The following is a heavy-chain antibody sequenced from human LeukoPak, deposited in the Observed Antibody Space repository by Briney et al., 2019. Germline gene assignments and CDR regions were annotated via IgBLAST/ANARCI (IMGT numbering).Heavy chain of an antibody. D-gene: IGHD4-17*01. CDR2: IYYSGST. Sequence: PSETLSLTCTVSGGSIGSYYWSWIRQPPGKGLEWIGYIYYSGSTNYNPSLKSRVTISVDTSKNQFSLKLSSVTAADTAVYYCARHGDYDAFDIWGQGTMVTVSS. V-gene: IGHV4-59*08. CDR1: GGSIGSYY. J-gene: IGHJ3*02. CDR3: ARHGDYDAFDI.